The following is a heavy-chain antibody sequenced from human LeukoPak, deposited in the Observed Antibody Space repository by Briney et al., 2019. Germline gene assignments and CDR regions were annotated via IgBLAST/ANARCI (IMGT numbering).Heavy chain of an antibody. J-gene: IGHJ6*02. D-gene: IGHD6-19*01. CDR2: INHSGST. CDR3: ARTAGIAVAADYYYYGMDV. CDR1: GGSFSGYY. Sequence: PSETLSLTCAVYGGSFSGYYWSWIRQPPGKGLEWIGEINHSGSTNYNPSLKSRVTISVDTSKNQFSLKLSSVTAADTAVYYCARTAGIAVAADYYYYGMDVWGQGTTVTVSS. V-gene: IGHV4-34*01.